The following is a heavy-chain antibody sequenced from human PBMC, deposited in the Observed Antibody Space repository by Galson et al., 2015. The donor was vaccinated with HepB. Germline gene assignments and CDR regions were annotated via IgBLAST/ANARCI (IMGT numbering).Heavy chain of an antibody. D-gene: IGHD6-19*01. CDR2: ISYDGSNK. CDR3: AKDVYSSGWSLRRVVDY. CDR1: GFTFSSYG. V-gene: IGHV3-30*18. Sequence: SLRLSCAASGFTFSSYGMHWVRQAPGKGLEWVAVISYDGSNKYYADSVKGRFTISRDNSKNTLYLQMNSLRAEDTAVYYCAKDVYSSGWSLRRVVDYWGQGTLVTVSS. J-gene: IGHJ4*02.